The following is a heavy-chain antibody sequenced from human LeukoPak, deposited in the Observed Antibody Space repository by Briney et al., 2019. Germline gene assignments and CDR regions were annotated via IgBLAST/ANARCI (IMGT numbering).Heavy chain of an antibody. CDR3: ARSITSSWYGDFQH. CDR2: INTSGST. J-gene: IGHJ1*01. V-gene: IGHV4-4*07. CDR1: GGSISGYY. D-gene: IGHD6-13*01. Sequence: SETLSLTCTVSGGSISGYYWSWIRQPAGKGLEWIGRINTSGSTNYNPSLKSRVTMSVDTSKNQFSLKLSSVTAADTAVYYCARSITSSWYGDFQHWGQGTLVTVSS.